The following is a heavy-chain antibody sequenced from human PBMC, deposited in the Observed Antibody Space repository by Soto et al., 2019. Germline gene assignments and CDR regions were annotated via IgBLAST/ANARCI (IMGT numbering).Heavy chain of an antibody. CDR3: ARDRASYYYTSGPYCFDY. D-gene: IGHD3-10*01. J-gene: IGHJ4*02. CDR1: GFAFSDYY. CDR2: ISGSGDTI. Sequence: PGGSLRLSCGASGFAFSDYYMSWIRQAPGKGLEWVSYISGSGDTIYYADSVKGRFTISRDNAKKSLYLQVNSLRAEDTAVYYCARDRASYYYTSGPYCFDYWGQGTLVTVSS. V-gene: IGHV3-11*01.